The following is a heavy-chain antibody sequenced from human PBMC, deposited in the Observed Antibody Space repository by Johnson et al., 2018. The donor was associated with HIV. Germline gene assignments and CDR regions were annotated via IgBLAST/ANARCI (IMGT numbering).Heavy chain of an antibody. V-gene: IGHV3-15*01. Sequence: VQLVESGGGLVKPGGSLRLSCAASGFIFSNAWMHWVRQAPGKGLEWVGRIKSKTHGETTDYAAPVKGIFSISRDDSKNTLYLQMNSLKSEDTAVYYCTTDQVDSGSYYNAFHIWGQGTTVTVSS. J-gene: IGHJ3*02. CDR3: TTDQVDSGSYYNAFHI. D-gene: IGHD1-26*01. CDR1: GFIFSNAW. CDR2: IKSKTHGETT.